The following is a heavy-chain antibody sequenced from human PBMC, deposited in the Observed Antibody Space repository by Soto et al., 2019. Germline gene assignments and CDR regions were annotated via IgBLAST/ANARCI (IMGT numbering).Heavy chain of an antibody. D-gene: IGHD6-13*01. CDR2: IKQDGSEK. CDR1: GFTFSSYW. V-gene: IGHV3-7*01. Sequence: GGSLRLSCAASGFTFSSYWMRWVRQAPGKGLEWVATIKQDGSEKYYVDSVKARFTISRDNAKNSLYLQMNSLRAEDTAVYYCAREIRGSRWAYYYYYYGMDVWGQGTTVTVSS. J-gene: IGHJ6*02. CDR3: AREIRGSRWAYYYYYYGMDV.